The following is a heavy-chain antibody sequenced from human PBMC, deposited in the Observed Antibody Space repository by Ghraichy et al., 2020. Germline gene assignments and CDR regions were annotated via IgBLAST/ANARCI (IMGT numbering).Heavy chain of an antibody. J-gene: IGHJ4*02. D-gene: IGHD6-19*01. V-gene: IGHV3-73*01. Sequence: GESLKISCAASGFTFSDSALHWVRQASGKGLEWVGRIRSKANSHATAYAASVTGRFTISRDDSKNTAYLEMSSLKTEDTAVYYCTKSVAARPVSGTSYYFDYWGQGTLVTVAS. CDR1: GFTFSDSA. CDR3: TKSVAARPVSGTSYYFDY. CDR2: IRSKANSHAT.